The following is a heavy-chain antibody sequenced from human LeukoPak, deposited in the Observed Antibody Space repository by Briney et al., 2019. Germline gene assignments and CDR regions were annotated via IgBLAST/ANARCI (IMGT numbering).Heavy chain of an antibody. V-gene: IGHV4-39*07. CDR2: VNYGGST. CDR3: ARFSYNYYYDSSGFPLADAFDI. Sequence: SETLSLTCIISGGSISDYYWGWIRQTPGKGLEWIGSVNYGGSTHYNPSLKSRVTISLDTSKSQFSLKLGSVIAADTAVYYCARFSYNYYYDSSGFPLADAFDIWGQGTMVTVSS. D-gene: IGHD3-22*01. J-gene: IGHJ3*02. CDR1: GGSISDYY.